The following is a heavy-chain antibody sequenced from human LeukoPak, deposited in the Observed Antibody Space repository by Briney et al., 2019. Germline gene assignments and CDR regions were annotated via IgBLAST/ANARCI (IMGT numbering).Heavy chain of an antibody. V-gene: IGHV3-30*02. CDR3: AKDRYYYDSSGHPDY. D-gene: IGHD3-22*01. CDR2: IRYDGSNK. J-gene: IGHJ4*02. CDR1: GFTFSSYG. Sequence: GGSLRLSCAASGFTFSSYGMHWVRQAPGKGLEWVAFIRYDGSNKYYADSVKGRFTISRDNSKNTLYLQMNSLRAEDTAVYYCAKDRYYYDSSGHPDYWGQGTLVTVSS.